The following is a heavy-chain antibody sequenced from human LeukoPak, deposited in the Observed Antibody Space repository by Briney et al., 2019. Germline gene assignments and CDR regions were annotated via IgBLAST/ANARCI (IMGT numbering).Heavy chain of an antibody. D-gene: IGHD6-19*01. J-gene: IGHJ4*02. CDR3: AGGGSGWYSDY. V-gene: IGHV3-74*01. CDR1: GFTFSSYW. Sequence: GGSLKLSCAASGFTFSSYWMHWVRQAPGKGLVWVSRINTDGSTTNYADSVKGRFTTSRDNAKNTLYLQMNSLRAEDTAVYYCAGGGSGWYSDYWGQGTLVTVSS. CDR2: INTDGSTT.